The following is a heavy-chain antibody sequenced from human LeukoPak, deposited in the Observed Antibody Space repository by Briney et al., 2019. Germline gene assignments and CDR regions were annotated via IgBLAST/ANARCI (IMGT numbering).Heavy chain of an antibody. V-gene: IGHV3-7*01. J-gene: IGHJ6*03. CDR2: IKRDGSEK. Sequence: GGSLRLSCAASRFTFTTYWMSWVRQAPGKGLEWVANIKRDGSEKYYVDSVKGRFTISRDNAKNSLYLQMNSLRAEDTAVYYCARRSSGWYNSDYYMDVWGKGTTVTVSS. CDR1: RFTFTTYW. D-gene: IGHD6-19*01. CDR3: ARRSSGWYNSDYYMDV.